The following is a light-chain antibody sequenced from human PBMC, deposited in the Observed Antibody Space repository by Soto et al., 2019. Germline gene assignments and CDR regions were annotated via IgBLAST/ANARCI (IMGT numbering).Light chain of an antibody. CDR3: SSYAGSNNQV. CDR1: SSDVGGYNC. J-gene: IGLJ1*01. V-gene: IGLV2-8*01. CDR2: EVS. Sequence: QSALTQPPSASGSPGQSVTISCTGTSSDVGGYNCVSWYQQHPGRAPKLMIYEVSKRPSGVPDRFSGSKSGNTASLTVSGLQTEDEADYYCSSYAGSNNQVFGTGTKLTVL.